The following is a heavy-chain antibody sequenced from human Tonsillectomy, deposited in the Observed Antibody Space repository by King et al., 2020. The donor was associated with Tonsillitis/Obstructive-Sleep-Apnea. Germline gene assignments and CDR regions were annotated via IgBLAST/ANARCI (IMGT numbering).Heavy chain of an antibody. D-gene: IGHD1-26*01. CDR3: GRVSACAWELVPVDP. CDR1: GYTFTSYG. J-gene: IGHJ5*02. CDR2: ISAYNDDT. V-gene: IGHV1-18*01. Sequence: FQLVQSGAEVKKPGASVKVSCKASGYTFTSYGIIWVRQAPGQGLEWMGWISAYNDDTNYAQKLQDRVTMTTDTSTSTAYMELRRLKSDDTAVYYCGRVSACAWELVPVDPWGQGTLVTVSS.